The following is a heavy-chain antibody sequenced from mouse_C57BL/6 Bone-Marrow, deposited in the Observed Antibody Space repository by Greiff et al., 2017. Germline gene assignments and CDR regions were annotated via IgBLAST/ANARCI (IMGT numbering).Heavy chain of an antibody. V-gene: IGHV14-1*01. CDR1: GFNIKDYY. CDR2: IDPEDGDT. Sequence: VQLQQSGAELVRPGASVKLSCTASGFNIKDYYMHWVKQRPEQGLEWIGRIDPEDGDTEYAQKFKGKATMTADTSSNTAYLQLSSLTSEDTAVYYSTTWGFPYWYVDVWGTGTTVTVSS. CDR3: TTWGFPYWYVDV. J-gene: IGHJ1*03.